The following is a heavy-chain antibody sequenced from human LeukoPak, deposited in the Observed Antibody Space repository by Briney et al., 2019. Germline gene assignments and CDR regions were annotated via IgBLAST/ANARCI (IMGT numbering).Heavy chain of an antibody. V-gene: IGHV4-61*09. J-gene: IGHJ5*02. D-gene: IGHD2-2*01. Sequence: SETLSLTCTVSGGSISSGSYYWSWIRQPAGKGLEWIGHIYTSGSTNYNHSLKSRVTISVDTSKNQFSLKLSSVTAADTAVYYCARLGRVVVRRNWFDPWGQGTLVTVSS. CDR2: IYTSGST. CDR1: GGSISSGSYY. CDR3: ARLGRVVVRRNWFDP.